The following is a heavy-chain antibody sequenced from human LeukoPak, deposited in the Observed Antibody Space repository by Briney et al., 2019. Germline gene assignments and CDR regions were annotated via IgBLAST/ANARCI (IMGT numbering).Heavy chain of an antibody. J-gene: IGHJ4*02. V-gene: IGHV3-21*01. CDR3: AREYDSSGYYLDY. D-gene: IGHD3-22*01. Sequence: GGSLRLSCAASGVTFSSYSMNWVRQAPGKGLEWVSSISSSSSYIYYADSVKGRFTISRDNAKNSLYLQMNSLRAEDTAVYYCAREYDSSGYYLDYWGQGTLVTVSS. CDR1: GVTFSSYS. CDR2: ISSSSSYI.